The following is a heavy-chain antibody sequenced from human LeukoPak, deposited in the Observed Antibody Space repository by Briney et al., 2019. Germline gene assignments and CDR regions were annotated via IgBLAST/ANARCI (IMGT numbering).Heavy chain of an antibody. CDR3: ARSSMVRGVIRAYYGMDV. CDR2: IYHSGST. Sequence: SQTLSLTCAVSGGSISSGGYSWSWIRQPPGKGLEWIGYIYHSGSTYYNPSLKSRVTISVDRSKNQFSLKPSSVTAADTAVYYCARSSMVRGVIRAYYGMDVWGQGTTVTVSS. D-gene: IGHD3-10*01. J-gene: IGHJ6*02. V-gene: IGHV4-30-2*01. CDR1: GGSISSGGYS.